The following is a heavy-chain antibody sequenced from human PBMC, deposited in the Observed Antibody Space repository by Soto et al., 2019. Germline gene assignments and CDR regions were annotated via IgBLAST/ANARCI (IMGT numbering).Heavy chain of an antibody. V-gene: IGHV4-34*01. J-gene: IGHJ4*02. CDR2: INHSGST. CDR1: GGSFSGYY. Sequence: SETLSLTCAVYGGSFSGYYWSWIRQPPGKGLEWIGEINHSGSTNYNPSLKSRVTISVDTSKNQFSLKLSSVTAADTAVYYCARGRTQRRFDYWGQGTLVTVSS. CDR3: ARGRTQRRFDY. D-gene: IGHD6-25*01.